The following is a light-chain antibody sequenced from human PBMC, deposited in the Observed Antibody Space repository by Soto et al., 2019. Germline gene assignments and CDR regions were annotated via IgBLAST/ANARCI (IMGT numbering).Light chain of an antibody. CDR2: GAS. J-gene: IGKJ1*01. CDR1: QSVSSN. V-gene: IGKV3-15*01. Sequence: EIVLTQSPATLSLSPGERATLSCRASQSVSSNLAWYQQKPGQAPRLLIYGASTRATGIPARFSGSGSGTEFTLTISSLQSEDFADYYCQQYNDWPRTFGQGTKVDIK. CDR3: QQYNDWPRT.